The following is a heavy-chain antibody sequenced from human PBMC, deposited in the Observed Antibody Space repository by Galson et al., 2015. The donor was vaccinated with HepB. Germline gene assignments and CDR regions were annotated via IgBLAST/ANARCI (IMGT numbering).Heavy chain of an antibody. V-gene: IGHV1-46*01. CDR3: ARDPAVSGYLDY. CDR1: GYTFTTYY. D-gene: IGHD3-3*01. J-gene: IGHJ4*02. CDR2: INPSGGTT. Sequence: SVKVSCKASGYTFTTYYIYWVRQAPGQGLEWMGQGLEWMGIINPSGGTTSYAQKFQGRVTMTRNMSTSTVYMELRNLRSEDTAVYYCARDPAVSGYLDYWGQGTLVTVSS.